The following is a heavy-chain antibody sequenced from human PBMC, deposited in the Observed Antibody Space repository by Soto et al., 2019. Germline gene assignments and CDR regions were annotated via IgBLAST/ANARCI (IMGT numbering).Heavy chain of an antibody. D-gene: IGHD6-13*01. Sequence: QVQLVQSGAEVKKPGSSLKVSCKVSGGTFSSYGFNWVRQAPGQGLEWMGVINPVFGITNHTQKFQDRMTISTDASSSTAYFQFSSLVSCATVIYFCASNRVYGLVNCGQGTRLTVSA. J-gene: IGHJ4*02. V-gene: IGHV1-69*05. CDR1: GGTFSSYG. CDR3: ASNRVYGLVN. CDR2: INPVFGIT.